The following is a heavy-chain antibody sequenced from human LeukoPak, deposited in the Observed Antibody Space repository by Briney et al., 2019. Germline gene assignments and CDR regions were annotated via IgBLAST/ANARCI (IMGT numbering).Heavy chain of an antibody. D-gene: IGHD1-26*01. CDR1: GGTFSSYA. CDR2: IIPIFGTA. J-gene: IGHJ4*02. V-gene: IGHV1-69*05. Sequence: GASVKVSCKASGGTFSSYAISWVRQAPGQGLEWMGRIIPIFGTANYAQKFQGRVTITTDESTSTAYMELSSLRSEDTAVYYCARDVSHQGGGGYYFDYWGQGTLVTVSS. CDR3: ARDVSHQGGGGYYFDY.